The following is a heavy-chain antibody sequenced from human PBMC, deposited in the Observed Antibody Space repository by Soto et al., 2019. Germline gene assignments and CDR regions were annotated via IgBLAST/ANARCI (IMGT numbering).Heavy chain of an antibody. CDR3: VRATYFSDSSGYTRCFDF. Sequence: EVQLVQSGGGLVKPGGSLRLSCAASGLTLSMWTLNWVRQTPGKGLEWVSSLGVSDDIFYAASVKGRFTMSRDRSKNVVYLQMNSLKTEDTAVYYCVRATYFSDSSGYTRCFDFWGQGTLVTVSS. J-gene: IGHJ4*02. CDR2: LGVSDDI. D-gene: IGHD3-22*01. CDR1: GLTLSMWT. V-gene: IGHV3-21*04.